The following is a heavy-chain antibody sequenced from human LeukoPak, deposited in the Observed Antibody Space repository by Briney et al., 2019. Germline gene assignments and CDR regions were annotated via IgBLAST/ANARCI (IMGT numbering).Heavy chain of an antibody. J-gene: IGHJ4*02. CDR1: GDSVSSNSAA. D-gene: IGHD6-13*01. CDR2: TYYRSKWYN. Sequence: SQTLSLTCAISGDSVSSNSAAWNWIRQSPSRGLEWLGRTYYRSKWYNDYAVSVKSRITINPDTSKNQFSLQLNSVTPEDTAVYYCARGYANSYSGSGWYNIWGQGTLVTVSS. V-gene: IGHV6-1*01. CDR3: ARGYANSYSGSGWYNI.